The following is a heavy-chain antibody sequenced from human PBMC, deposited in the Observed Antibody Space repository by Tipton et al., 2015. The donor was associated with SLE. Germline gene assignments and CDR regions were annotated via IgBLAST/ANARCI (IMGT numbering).Heavy chain of an antibody. CDR3: GRDIEAPGDFLYFDY. V-gene: IGHV4-34*10. J-gene: IGHJ4*02. CDR2: IYPTGRT. D-gene: IGHD7-27*01. Sequence: TLSLTCTVYGGSLSGYWWSWIRQSPGKGLEWIGEIYPTGRTDYNPSLMSRVTMSVDTSKNHFSLKLTSVIAADTAVYYCGRDIEAPGDFLYFDYWGQGILVTVSS. CDR1: GGSLSGYW.